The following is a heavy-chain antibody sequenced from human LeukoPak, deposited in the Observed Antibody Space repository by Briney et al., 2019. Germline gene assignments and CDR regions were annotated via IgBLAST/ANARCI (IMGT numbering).Heavy chain of an antibody. V-gene: IGHV3-7*01. CDR2: IKQDGSEK. Sequence: PGRSLRLSCAASGFTFSTYGMHWVRQAPGEGLEWVANIKQDGSEKYYVDSVKGRFTISRDNAKNSLYLQMNSLRAEDTAVYYCAREYVRDDYWGQGTLVTVSS. CDR1: GFTFSTYG. J-gene: IGHJ4*02. CDR3: AREYVRDDY. D-gene: IGHD3-16*01.